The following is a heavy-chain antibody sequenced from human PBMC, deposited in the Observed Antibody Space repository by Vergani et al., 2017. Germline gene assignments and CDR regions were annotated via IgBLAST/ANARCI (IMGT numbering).Heavy chain of an antibody. J-gene: IGHJ6*03. V-gene: IGHV4-31*03. CDR1: GAYVGSGGYY. CDR2: IYYSGTT. Sequence: QVQLQESGPGRVKASQILSLTCSVSGAYVGSGGYYWSWVRQRTGKGLDWSGYIYYSGTTYYNPSRGSRLTISLDTSENPLSLKLASVTAADTDVYYCAWQKDSYMDVWGRGATVAVS. CDR3: AWQKDSYMDV.